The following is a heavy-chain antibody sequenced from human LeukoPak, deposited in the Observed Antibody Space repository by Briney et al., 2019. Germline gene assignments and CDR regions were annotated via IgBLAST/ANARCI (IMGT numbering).Heavy chain of an antibody. CDR3: ARDFDTSGHYLFDY. CDR2: MWSDGSKK. CDR1: GFTFSYYG. D-gene: IGHD3-22*01. V-gene: IGHV3-33*01. J-gene: IGHJ4*02. Sequence: PGGSLRLYCAASGFTFSYYGIHWVRQAPGKGLEWVAVMWSDGSKKFYADSVKGRFTVSRDNSKNTVYLQMNSLRAEDTAVYYCARDFDTSGHYLFDYWGQGTLITVSS.